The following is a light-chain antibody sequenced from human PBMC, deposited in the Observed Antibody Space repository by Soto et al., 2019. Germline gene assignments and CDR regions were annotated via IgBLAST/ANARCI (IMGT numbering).Light chain of an antibody. J-gene: IGLJ1*01. CDR1: SSDIGAFNF. CDR2: GVT. CDR3: SSFTSASTRI. V-gene: IGLV2-14*03. Sequence: QSALTQPASVSGFPGQSISIPCTGTSSDIGAFNFVSWYQQHPGKAPKVLIYGVTNRPSGVDYRFSGSKSGNTASLIISGLRPEDEADYYCSSFTSASTRIFGTGTKLTVL.